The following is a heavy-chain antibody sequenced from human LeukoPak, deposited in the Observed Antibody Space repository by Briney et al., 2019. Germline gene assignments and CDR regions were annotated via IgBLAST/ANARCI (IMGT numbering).Heavy chain of an antibody. CDR3: AREMGVVTAHGIDV. CDR2: IYYSGST. J-gene: IGHJ6*02. CDR1: GGSISSISSNNYH. Sequence: PSETLSLTCIVSGGSISSISSNNYHWGWIRQPPGKGLEWTGSIYYSGSTYYNPSLKSRVTISVDTSKNQFSLKLSSVTAADTALYYCAREMGVVTAHGIDVWGQGTTVTVSS. V-gene: IGHV4-39*02. D-gene: IGHD4-23*01.